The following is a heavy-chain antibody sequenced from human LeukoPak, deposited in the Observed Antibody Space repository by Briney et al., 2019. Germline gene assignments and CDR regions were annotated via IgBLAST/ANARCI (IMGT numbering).Heavy chain of an antibody. CDR2: INPNSGDT. D-gene: IGHD2-2*01. CDR1: GYTFTGSF. CDR3: ARDPCITTSCHRPMSDAFGV. J-gene: IGHJ3*01. Sequence: ASVKVSCKASGYTFTGSFIHWMRQAPGQGLEWLGWINPNSGDTNCAQQFQGRVTMTRDTSINTAYMDVDSLRSDDTAVYYCARDPCITTSCHRPMSDAFGVWGQGTMVTVSS. V-gene: IGHV1-2*02.